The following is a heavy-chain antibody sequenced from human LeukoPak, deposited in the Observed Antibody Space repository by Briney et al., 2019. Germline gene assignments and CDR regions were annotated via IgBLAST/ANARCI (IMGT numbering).Heavy chain of an antibody. V-gene: IGHV4-61*08. CDR2: IHDSGST. D-gene: IGHD2-21*01. J-gene: IGHJ4*02. CDR3: ARDLVN. Sequence: SETLSLTCTVSGGSVSTDDYYWSCIRQPPGKGLEWIAYIHDSGSTNYNPSLKSRVTISVDTSKNQFSLRLSSVSAADAAVYYCARDLVNWGQGTLVTVSS. CDR1: GGSVSTDDYY.